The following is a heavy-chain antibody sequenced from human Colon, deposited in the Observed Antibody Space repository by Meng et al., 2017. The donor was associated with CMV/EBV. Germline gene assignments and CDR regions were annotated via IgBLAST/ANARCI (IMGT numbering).Heavy chain of an antibody. CDR2: IIPILGIA. Sequence: SVKVSCKASGGTFSSYAISWVRQAPGQGLEWMGGIIPILGIANYAQKFQGRVTITADKSTRTAYMELHSLRSEDTAVYYCAPLVLPSPWGQGTLVTVSS. CDR3: APLVLPSP. V-gene: IGHV1-69*10. D-gene: IGHD6-13*01. CDR1: GGTFSSYA. J-gene: IGHJ5*02.